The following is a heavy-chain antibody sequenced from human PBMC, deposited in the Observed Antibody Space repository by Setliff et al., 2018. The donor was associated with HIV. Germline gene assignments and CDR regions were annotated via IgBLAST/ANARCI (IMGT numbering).Heavy chain of an antibody. CDR2: ISDSGTT. D-gene: IGHD2-15*01. V-gene: IGHV4-59*01. CDR3: ARRGASSKYLDP. J-gene: IGHJ5*02. CDR1: GGSISPYY. Sequence: SETLSLTWATVSGGSISPYYWSWIRQPPGKGLEWIAWISDSGTTNYNPSLKSRVTLSVDTSKNQFSLSLTSVTGADTAVYYCARRGASSKYLDPWGQGTLVTVSS.